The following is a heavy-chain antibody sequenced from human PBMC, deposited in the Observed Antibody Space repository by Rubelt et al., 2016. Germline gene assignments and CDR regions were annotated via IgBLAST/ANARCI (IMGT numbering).Heavy chain of an antibody. CDR3: ARGRMGFHYYYYGMDV. CDR2: IYYSGST. V-gene: IGHV4-39*01. D-gene: IGHD1-26*01. J-gene: IGHJ6*02. Sequence: QVQLQESGPGLVKPSETLSLTCTVSGGSISSSSYYWGWIRQPPGKGLEWIGSIYYSGSTYYNPSLKSRVTIAVDTSKNQFSLKLSSVTAADTAVYYCARGRMGFHYYYYGMDVWGQGTTVTVSS. CDR1: GGSISSSSYY.